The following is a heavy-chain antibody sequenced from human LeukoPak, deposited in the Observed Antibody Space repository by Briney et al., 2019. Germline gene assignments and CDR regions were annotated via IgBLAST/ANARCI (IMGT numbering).Heavy chain of an antibody. D-gene: IGHD3-3*01. CDR1: GFTFSSYE. J-gene: IGHJ4*02. Sequence: GGSLRLSCAASGFTFSSYEMNWVRQAPGKGLEWVSYISSSGSTIYYADSVKGRFTISRDNSKNTLYLQMNSLGAEDTAVYYCAKVSPLAYTIFGVVIGGYSDYWGQGTLVTVSS. CDR3: AKVSPLAYTIFGVVIGGYSDY. CDR2: ISSSGSTI. V-gene: IGHV3-48*03.